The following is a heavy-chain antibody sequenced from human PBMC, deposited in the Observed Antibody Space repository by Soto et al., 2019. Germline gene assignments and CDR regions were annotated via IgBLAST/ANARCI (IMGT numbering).Heavy chain of an antibody. D-gene: IGHD2-8*01. Sequence: QVQLVQSGAAVKAPGASVKLSCKTSGYIFTNYNIHWVRQAPGQGLEWMGIMNTSGGRAHYSQKFQGRLTMTRDTSESTVYMELSSLTSEDTAIYYCSRDSGVVFDDTPLDLWGQGTLVHVSS. CDR3: SRDSGVVFDDTPLDL. CDR2: MNTSGGRA. V-gene: IGHV1-46*03. CDR1: GYIFTNYN. J-gene: IGHJ5*02.